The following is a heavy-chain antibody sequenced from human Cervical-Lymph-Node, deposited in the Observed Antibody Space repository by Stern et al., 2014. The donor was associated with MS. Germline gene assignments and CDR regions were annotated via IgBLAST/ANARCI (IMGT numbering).Heavy chain of an antibody. CDR1: GGSISSRY. V-gene: IGHV4-59*08. CDR3: ARLSTAVDF. J-gene: IGHJ4*02. Sequence: QVQLQESGPGLVKPSETLSLTCAVSGGSISSRYWGWIRQPPGKGLEWIGLISHSGDTKYNPSPKRRVTITLDTSKKQFSLKGTSVPAADTAVYYCARLSTAVDFWGQGTLVTVSS. CDR2: ISHSGDT.